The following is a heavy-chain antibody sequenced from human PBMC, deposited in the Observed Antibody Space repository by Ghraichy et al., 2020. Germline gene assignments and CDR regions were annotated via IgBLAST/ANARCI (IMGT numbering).Heavy chain of an antibody. V-gene: IGHV3-23*01. CDR3: AKVASSVTFGGGIVQNAFDY. J-gene: IGHJ4*02. CDR1: GFTFSSYA. CDR2: ISGSGGST. D-gene: IGHD3-16*02. Sequence: GGSLRLSCAASGFTFSSYAMSWVRQAPGKGLEWVSGISGSGGSTYYADSGKGRFSISRDNSKNTLYLQMNSLRAEDTAVYYCAKVASSVTFGGGIVQNAFDYWGQGTLVTVSS.